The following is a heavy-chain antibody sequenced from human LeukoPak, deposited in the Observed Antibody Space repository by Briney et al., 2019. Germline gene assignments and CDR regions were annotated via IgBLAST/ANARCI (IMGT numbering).Heavy chain of an antibody. V-gene: IGHV3-30*18. CDR2: ISYDGSNK. J-gene: IGHJ4*02. CDR1: GFTFSSYG. D-gene: IGHD2-21*02. CDR3: AKERCGGDCYQDY. Sequence: PGGSLRLSCAASGFTFSSYGMHWVRQAPGKGLEWVAVISYDGSNKYHADSVKGRFTISRDNSKNTLYLQMNSLRAEDTAVYYSAKERCGGDCYQDYWGQGTLVTVSS.